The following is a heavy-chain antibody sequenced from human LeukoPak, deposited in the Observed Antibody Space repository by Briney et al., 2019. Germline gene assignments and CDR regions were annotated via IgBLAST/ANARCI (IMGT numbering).Heavy chain of an antibody. CDR3: ARDVKHNSGWWLFFDY. D-gene: IGHD6-19*01. V-gene: IGHV4-39*02. CDR2: IYYSGST. J-gene: IGHJ4*02. Sequence: SETLSLTCTVSDGSISSSSYYWDWIRQPPGKGLEWIGHIYYSGSTYYNPSLKSRVTISVDTSKNQFSLKLSSVTAADTAVYYCARDVKHNSGWWLFFDYWGQGTPVTVSS. CDR1: DGSISSSSYY.